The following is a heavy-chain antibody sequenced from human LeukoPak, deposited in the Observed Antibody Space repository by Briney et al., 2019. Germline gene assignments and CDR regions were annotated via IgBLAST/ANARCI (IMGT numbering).Heavy chain of an antibody. Sequence: PSETLSLTCTVSGDSIASSGYYWSWVRQAPGKGLEWVSAIGGSTYYADSVKGRFTISRDNSKNAVYLQMNSLRPDDTAVYYCAKDWPSEWQRLPDYDALDIWGQGTMVTVSS. CDR1: GDSIASSGYY. V-gene: IGHV3-23*01. CDR2: IGGST. CDR3: AKDWPSEWQRLPDYDALDI. J-gene: IGHJ3*02. D-gene: IGHD6-25*01.